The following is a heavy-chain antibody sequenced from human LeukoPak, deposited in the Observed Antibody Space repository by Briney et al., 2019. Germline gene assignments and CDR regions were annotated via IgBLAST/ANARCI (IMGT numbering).Heavy chain of an antibody. V-gene: IGHV3-30*02. J-gene: IGHJ6*03. CDR1: GFTFSSYG. CDR3: AKVGGVATNYYYYYMDV. Sequence: GGSLRLPCAASGFTFSSYGMHWVRQAPGKGLEWVAFIRYDGSNKYYADSVKGRFTISRDNSKNTLYLQMNSLRAEDTAVYYCAKVGGVATNYYYYYMDVWGKGTTVTVSS. D-gene: IGHD5-12*01. CDR2: IRYDGSNK.